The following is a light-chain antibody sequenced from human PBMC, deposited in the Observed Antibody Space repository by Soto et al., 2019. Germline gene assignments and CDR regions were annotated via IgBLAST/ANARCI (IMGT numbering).Light chain of an antibody. CDR1: SSNIGAGYD. V-gene: IGLV1-40*01. CDR2: ANT. J-gene: IGLJ3*02. Sequence: QSVLTQPPSVSGAPGQRVTISCTGSSSNIGAGYDVHWYQQLPGTAPTLLISANTDRPSGVPDRFSGSKSGTSASLAITGLPTEDEADYYCQSFDRSLTAWVFGGGTKVTVL. CDR3: QSFDRSLTAWV.